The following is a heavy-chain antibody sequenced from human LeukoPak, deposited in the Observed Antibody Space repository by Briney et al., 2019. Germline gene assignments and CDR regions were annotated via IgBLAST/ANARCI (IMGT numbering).Heavy chain of an antibody. CDR1: GFTFGNYW. CDR3: AKEELRYFDWLVGY. CDR2: INNHGSGGI. J-gene: IGHJ4*02. D-gene: IGHD3-9*01. Sequence: QPGGSLRLSCAASGFTFGNYWMHWVRQAPGKGLVWVSRINNHGSGGISYADSVKGRFTISRDNAKNTLYLQMNSLRVEDTAVYYCAKEELRYFDWLVGYWGQGTLVTVSS. V-gene: IGHV3-74*01.